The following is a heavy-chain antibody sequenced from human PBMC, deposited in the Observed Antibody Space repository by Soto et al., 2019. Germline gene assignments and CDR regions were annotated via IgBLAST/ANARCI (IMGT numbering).Heavy chain of an antibody. CDR2: ISYDGSNK. Sequence: PGGSLRLSCAASGFTFSSYGMHWVRQAPGKGLEWVAVISYDGSNKYYADSVKGRFTISRDNSKNTLYLQMNSLRAEDTAVYYCAKDFIAAAGTGDYWGQGTLVTVSS. V-gene: IGHV3-30*18. D-gene: IGHD6-13*01. CDR1: GFTFSSYG. CDR3: AKDFIAAAGTGDY. J-gene: IGHJ4*02.